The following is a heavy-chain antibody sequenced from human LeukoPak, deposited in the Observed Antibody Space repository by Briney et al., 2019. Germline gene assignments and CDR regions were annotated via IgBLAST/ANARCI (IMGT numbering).Heavy chain of an antibody. J-gene: IGHJ5*02. CDR3: ARDVFNWNYWFGNWLDP. CDR1: GGSISNDFYF. V-gene: IGHV4-39*07. D-gene: IGHD1-7*01. CDR2: IYYNGMT. Sequence: SETLSLTCTVSGGSISNDFYFWGWIRQPPGRGLEWIGNIYYNGMTYYNPSLKSRVTISLDTSKNQFSLKLSSVTAADTAVYYCARDVFNWNYWFGNWLDPWGQGTLVTVSS.